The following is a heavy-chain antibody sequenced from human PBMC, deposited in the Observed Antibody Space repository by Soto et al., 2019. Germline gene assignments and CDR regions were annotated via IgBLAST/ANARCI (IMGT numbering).Heavy chain of an antibody. CDR2: ISAYNGNT. D-gene: IGHD4-17*01. J-gene: IGHJ4*02. V-gene: IGHV1-18*01. Sequence: QVQLVQSGSEVKKPGASVKVSCKAFGYPFSGYAIGWVRQAPGQGLERMGWISAYNGNTNFAEKLQGRGTMTTDTSTSTAYMELRSLRSDDTAVYYCARPSTYYGDYGLSLPYWGQGTLVTVSS. CDR1: GYPFSGYA. CDR3: ARPSTYYGDYGLSLPY.